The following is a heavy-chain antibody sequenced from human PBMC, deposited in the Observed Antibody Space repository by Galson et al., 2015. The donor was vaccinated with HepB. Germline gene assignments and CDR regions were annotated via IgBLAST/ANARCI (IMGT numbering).Heavy chain of an antibody. D-gene: IGHD7-27*01. V-gene: IGHV1-18*01. CDR3: ARARAQLGYFQH. J-gene: IGHJ1*01. CDR2: ISAYNGNT. Sequence: SVKVSCKASGYTFTSYGISWVRQAPGQGLEWMGWISAYNGNTNYAQKLQGRVTMTTDTSTSTAYMELRGLRSDDTAVYYCARARAQLGYFQHWGQGTLVTVSS. CDR1: GYTFTSYG.